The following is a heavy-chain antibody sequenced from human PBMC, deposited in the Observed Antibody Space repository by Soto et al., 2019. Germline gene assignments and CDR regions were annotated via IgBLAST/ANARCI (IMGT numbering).Heavy chain of an antibody. CDR3: ADNCGVDCHSGVFY. D-gene: IGHD2-21*02. CDR2: ISGGGGSS. V-gene: IGHV3-23*01. J-gene: IGHJ4*02. Sequence: EVQLLESGGGLVQPGGSLRLSCAASGFSFSNYAMSWVRQAPGKGLEWVSGISGGGGSSYYADSVKGRFTISRDNSKNALYPQMNSLRAEYTAVYYCADNCGVDCHSGVFYWGQGTLVIVSS. CDR1: GFSFSNYA.